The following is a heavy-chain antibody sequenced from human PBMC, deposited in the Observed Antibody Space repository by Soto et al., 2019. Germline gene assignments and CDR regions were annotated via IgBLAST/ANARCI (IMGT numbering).Heavy chain of an antibody. J-gene: IGHJ6*02. V-gene: IGHV4-34*01. D-gene: IGHD2-8*01. CDR3: ASPSCGGTNGVCYQGV. CDR2: INHSGST. CDR1: GGSFSGYY. Sequence: SETLSLTCAVYGGSFSGYYWSWIRQPPGKGLEWIGEINHSGSTNYNPSLKSRVTISVDTSKNQFSLKLSSVTAADTAVYYCASPSCGGTNGVCYQGVWGQGTTVTVSS.